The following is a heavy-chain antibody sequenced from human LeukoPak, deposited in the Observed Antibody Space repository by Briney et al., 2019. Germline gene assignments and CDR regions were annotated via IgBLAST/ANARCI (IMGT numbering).Heavy chain of an antibody. CDR1: GASISSGGYS. Sequence: SETLSLTCAVSGASISSGGYSWSWIRQPPGKGLEWIGYIYHSESTNYNPSLRSRVSISVDTSKNQFTLKLSSVTAADTAVYYCARRGVVATPDANFWGQGTLVTVSS. J-gene: IGHJ4*02. CDR2: IYHSEST. D-gene: IGHD5-12*01. V-gene: IGHV4-30-2*03. CDR3: ARRGVVATPDANF.